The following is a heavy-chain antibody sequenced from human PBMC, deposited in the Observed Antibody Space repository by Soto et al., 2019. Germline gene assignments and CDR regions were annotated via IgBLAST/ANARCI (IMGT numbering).Heavy chain of an antibody. V-gene: IGHV4-59*01. CDR3: ARERGYSYGSDYGMDV. CDR1: GGSISSYY. CDR2: IYYSGST. Sequence: LSLTCTVSGGSISSYYWSWIRQPPGKGLEWIGYIYYSGSTNYNPSLKSRVTISVDTSKNQFSLKLSSVTAADTAVYYCARERGYSYGSDYGMDVWGQGTTVTVSS. J-gene: IGHJ6*02. D-gene: IGHD5-18*01.